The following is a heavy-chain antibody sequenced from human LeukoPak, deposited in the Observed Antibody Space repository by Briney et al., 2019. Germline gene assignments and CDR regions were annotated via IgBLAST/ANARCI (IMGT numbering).Heavy chain of an antibody. CDR3: ARHEAKRYGDYVDY. Sequence: SETLSLTCTVSGGSISNYYWSWIRQPAGKGLEWIGSIYHSGSTYYNPSLKSRVTISVDTSKNQFSLKLSSVTAADTAVYYCARHEAKRYGDYVDYWGQGTLVTVSS. D-gene: IGHD4-17*01. V-gene: IGHV4-59*05. CDR2: IYHSGST. J-gene: IGHJ4*02. CDR1: GGSISNYY.